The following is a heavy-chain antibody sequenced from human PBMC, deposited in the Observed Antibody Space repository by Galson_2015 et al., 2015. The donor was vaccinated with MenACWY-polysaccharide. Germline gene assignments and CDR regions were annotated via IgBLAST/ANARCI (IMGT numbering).Heavy chain of an antibody. CDR2: IQYDGSNK. J-gene: IGHJ3*02. D-gene: IGHD2-2*01. CDR3: AREGSRIVFHAFDI. Sequence: SLRLAGAASGSRFSNSGMHWVRQAPGKGLEWVAVIQYDGSNKVYADSVKGRFTISRDNSKNTVFLEMSTLGVEDTAVYYCAREGSRIVFHAFDIWGQGTMVTVSS. V-gene: IGHV3-33*01. CDR1: GSRFSNSG.